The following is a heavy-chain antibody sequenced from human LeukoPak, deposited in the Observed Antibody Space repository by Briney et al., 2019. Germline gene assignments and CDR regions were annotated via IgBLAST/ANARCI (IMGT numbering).Heavy chain of an antibody. CDR2: RSISHSETT. CDR3: GRDNWGSIDY. Sequence: SETLSLTCTVSGGSISSHYWSWIRQPPGKGLEWIGYRSISHSETTNCNPSLKSRVTISVDTSKNQFSLKLRSVTAADTAVYYCGRDNWGSIDYWGQGTLVTVSS. V-gene: IGHV4-59*11. J-gene: IGHJ4*02. D-gene: IGHD7-27*01. CDR1: GGSISSHY.